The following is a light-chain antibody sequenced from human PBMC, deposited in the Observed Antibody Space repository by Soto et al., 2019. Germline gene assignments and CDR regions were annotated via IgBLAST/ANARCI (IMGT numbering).Light chain of an antibody. J-gene: IGLJ3*02. CDR2: DVT. V-gene: IGLV2-14*03. CDR3: CSYVNSNSWV. Sequence: QSALTQPASVSGSPGQSITISCTGTTSDVGGSDYVSWYQQHPDKAPKLIIYDVTKRPSGVSDRFSASKSGNTASLTISGLQTEDEASYFCCSYVNSNSWVFGGGTKVTVL. CDR1: TSDVGGSDY.